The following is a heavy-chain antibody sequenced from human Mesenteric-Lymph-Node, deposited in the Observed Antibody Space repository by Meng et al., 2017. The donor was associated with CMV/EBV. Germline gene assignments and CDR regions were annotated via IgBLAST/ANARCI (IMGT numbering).Heavy chain of an antibody. CDR1: GYSFTSYG. CDR2: ISGYYGKT. Sequence: ASVKVSCKASGYSFTSYGISWVRLVPGQGLEWMAWISGYYGKTNYAQNFQGRVTMTTDRFTSTAYMELRSLTSDDTAVYYCARDLIVPTSGADYWGQGTLVTVSS. J-gene: IGHJ4*02. CDR3: ARDLIVPTSGADY. D-gene: IGHD5-12*01. V-gene: IGHV1-18*01.